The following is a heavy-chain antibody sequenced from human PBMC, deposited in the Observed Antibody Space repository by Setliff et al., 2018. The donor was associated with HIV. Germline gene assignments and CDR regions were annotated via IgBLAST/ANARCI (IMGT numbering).Heavy chain of an antibody. J-gene: IGHJ4*03. Sequence: SETLSLTCDVSGWSISSGYHWVWIRQPPGKGLEWIGSMYHRGSAFYSPSFTTRITMSIDTSKNQFSLRLKSVTAADTAIYYCATQWHSEISNFYVDYWGHGTLVTVSS. CDR3: ATQWHSEISNFYVDY. D-gene: IGHD6-19*01. CDR2: MYHRGSA. V-gene: IGHV4-38-2*01. CDR1: GWSISSGYH.